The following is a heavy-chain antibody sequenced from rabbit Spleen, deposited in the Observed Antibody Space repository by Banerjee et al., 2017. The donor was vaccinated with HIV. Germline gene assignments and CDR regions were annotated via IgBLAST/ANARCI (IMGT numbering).Heavy chain of an antibody. Sequence: QEQLEESGGGLVKPEGSLTLTCTASGFSFSSSYWICWVRQAPGKGLEWISCIAGSSSGFTYSATWAKGRFTISKTSSTTVTLQMTSLTAADTATYFCARDLVGVIGWNFNLWGPGTLVTVS. D-gene: IGHD1-1*01. J-gene: IGHJ4*01. CDR1: GFSFSSSYW. V-gene: IGHV1S45*01. CDR3: ARDLVGVIGWNFNL. CDR2: IAGSSSGFT.